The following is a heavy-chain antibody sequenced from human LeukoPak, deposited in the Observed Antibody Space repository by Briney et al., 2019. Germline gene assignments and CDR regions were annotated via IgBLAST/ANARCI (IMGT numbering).Heavy chain of an antibody. CDR1: GFAFSTYT. CDR3: ARGGVPAAILFDWFDP. V-gene: IGHV3-21*01. D-gene: IGHD2-2*02. Sequence: GGSLRLSCAASGFAFSTYTMSWVRQAPGKGLEWVSSIPSSSSSIYYADSVRGRFTGSRDNAKNSLYLQMNSLRAEDTAVYYCARGGVPAAILFDWFDPWGQGTLVTVSS. CDR2: IPSSSSSI. J-gene: IGHJ5*02.